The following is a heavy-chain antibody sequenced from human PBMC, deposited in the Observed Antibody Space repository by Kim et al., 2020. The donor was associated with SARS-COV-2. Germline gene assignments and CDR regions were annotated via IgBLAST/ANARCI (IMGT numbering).Heavy chain of an antibody. CDR2: IKSKTDGGTT. V-gene: IGHV3-15*01. CDR1: GFTFSNAW. J-gene: IGHJ6*02. Sequence: GGSLRLSCAASGFTFSNAWMSWVRQAPGKGLEWVGRIKSKTDGGTTDYAAPVKGRFTISRDDSKNTLYLQMNSLKTEDTAVYYCTTDRNLPKYTSGWYSGYYYYGMDVWGQGTTVTVSS. CDR3: TTDRNLPKYTSGWYSGYYYYGMDV. D-gene: IGHD6-19*01.